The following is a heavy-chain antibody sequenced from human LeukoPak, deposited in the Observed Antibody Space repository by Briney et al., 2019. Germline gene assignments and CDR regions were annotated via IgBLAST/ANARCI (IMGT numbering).Heavy chain of an antibody. Sequence: GGSVRLFYAASGFTFSSYAMSRVRQAPGKGLGWVSAISGNGGSPYYADSVKGRFTLSRDNPKNTLYLQMNSLRAKHTAVYYCAKRGLLNGFDYWGQGTLVPVSS. CDR3: AKRGLLNGFDY. D-gene: IGHD3-10*01. CDR2: ISGNGGSP. CDR1: GFTFSSYA. V-gene: IGHV3-23*01. J-gene: IGHJ4*02.